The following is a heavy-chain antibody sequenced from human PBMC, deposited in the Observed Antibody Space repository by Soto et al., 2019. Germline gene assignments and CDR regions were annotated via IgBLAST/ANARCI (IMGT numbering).Heavy chain of an antibody. Sequence: SETLSLTCAVSGVSISSNNWWSWVRQPPGKGLEWIGEMYHTGSTNYNPSLKSRVTISVDTSKNQFSLKLSSVTAADTAVYYCASSNIAAAGFYYYGMDVWGRGTTVTVSS. J-gene: IGHJ6*02. CDR2: MYHTGST. D-gene: IGHD6-13*01. V-gene: IGHV4-4*02. CDR3: ASSNIAAAGFYYYGMDV. CDR1: GVSISSNNW.